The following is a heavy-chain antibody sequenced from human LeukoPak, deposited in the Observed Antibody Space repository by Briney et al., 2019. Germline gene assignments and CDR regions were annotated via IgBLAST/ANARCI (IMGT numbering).Heavy chain of an antibody. CDR3: ARKIASVGYFDY. J-gene: IGHJ4*02. CDR2: IYTSGNT. CDR1: GGSISSYY. Sequence: SETLSLTCTVSGGSISSYYWNWIRQPAGKGLEWIGRIYTSGNTNYNPSLKSRVTMSVDTSKNQFSLKLSSVTALDTAVYYCARKIASVGYFDYWGQGTLVTVSS. V-gene: IGHV4-4*07. D-gene: IGHD6-13*01.